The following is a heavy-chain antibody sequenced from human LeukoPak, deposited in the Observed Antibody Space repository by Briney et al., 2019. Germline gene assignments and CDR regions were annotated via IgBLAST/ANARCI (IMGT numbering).Heavy chain of an antibody. CDR1: GFTVSSNY. J-gene: IGHJ4*02. V-gene: IGHV3-66*04. CDR2: IYSGGST. CDR3: ASQSSSSSYYFDY. D-gene: IGHD6-13*01. Sequence: GGSLRLSCAASGFTVSSNYMSWVRQAPGKGLEWFSVIYSGGSTYYADSVKGRFTISRDNSKNTLYLQMNSLRAEDTAVYYCASQSSSSSYYFDYWGQGTLVTVSS.